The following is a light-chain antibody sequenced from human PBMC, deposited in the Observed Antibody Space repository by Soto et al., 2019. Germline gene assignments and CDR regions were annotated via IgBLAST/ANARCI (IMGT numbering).Light chain of an antibody. V-gene: IGLV2-11*01. J-gene: IGLJ2*01. CDR2: DVS. Sequence: QSVLTQPRSVSESPGQSVTISCTGTSSDVGGYNYVSWYQHHPGKAPKLMMYDVSKRPSGVPDRFSGSKSGNTASLTISGLQAEDEADYYCCSYAGSYSVVFGGGTKVTVL. CDR1: SSDVGGYNY. CDR3: CSYAGSYSVV.